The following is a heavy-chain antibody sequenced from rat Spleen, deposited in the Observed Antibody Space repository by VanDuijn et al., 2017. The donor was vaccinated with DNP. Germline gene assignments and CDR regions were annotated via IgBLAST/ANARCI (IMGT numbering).Heavy chain of an antibody. J-gene: IGHJ2*01. CDR1: GFTFTDYN. V-gene: IGHV5-7*01. CDR3: ARQGDNFDY. CDR2: ISYDGGST. Sequence: EVQLVESGGGLVQPGRSLKLSCAASGFTFTDYNMAWVRQAPTKGLEWVASISYDGGSTYYRDSVKGRFTISRDNAKSTLYLQMNSLRFDDTATYYCARQGDNFDYWGQGVMVTVSS.